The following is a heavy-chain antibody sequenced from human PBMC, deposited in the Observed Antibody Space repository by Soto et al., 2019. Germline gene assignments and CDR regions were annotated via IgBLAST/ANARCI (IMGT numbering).Heavy chain of an antibody. CDR2: IYYSGST. V-gene: IGHV4-30-4*01. Sequence: QVQLQESGPGLVKPSQTLSLTCTVSGGSISSGDYYWSWIRQPPGKVLEWIGYIYYSGSTYYNPSLKSRGTISVDTSKNQFSLKLSSVTAADTAVYYCARGCLGDPGTVCDYWGQGTLVTVS. J-gene: IGHJ4*02. CDR1: GGSISSGDYY. D-gene: IGHD2-21*02. CDR3: ARGCLGDPGTVCDY.